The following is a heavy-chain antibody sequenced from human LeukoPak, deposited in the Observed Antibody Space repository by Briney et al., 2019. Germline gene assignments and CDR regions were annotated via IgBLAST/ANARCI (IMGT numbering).Heavy chain of an antibody. D-gene: IGHD2-2*01. CDR1: GYTFTGYY. Sequence: ASVKVSCKASGYTFTGYYMHWVRQAPGQGLAWMGWINPNSGGTNYAQKFQGRVTMTRDTSISTAYMELSRLSSDDTAVYYCATPNRYCSSTSCYRDYYGMDVWGQGTTVTVSS. J-gene: IGHJ6*02. V-gene: IGHV1-2*02. CDR2: INPNSGGT. CDR3: ATPNRYCSSTSCYRDYYGMDV.